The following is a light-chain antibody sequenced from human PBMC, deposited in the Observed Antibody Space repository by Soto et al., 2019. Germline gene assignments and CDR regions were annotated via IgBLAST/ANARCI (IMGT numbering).Light chain of an antibody. J-gene: IGLJ2*01. V-gene: IGLV2-14*01. Sequence: QSALTQPASVSGSPGQSITISCTGTSNNVGGYNYVSWYQQHPGKAPKLMIYEVSNRPSGVSNRFSGSKSGNTAFLTISGLQAEDEADYYCSSYTSSSTAVVFGGGTKLTVL. CDR1: SNNVGGYNY. CDR3: SSYTSSSTAVV. CDR2: EVS.